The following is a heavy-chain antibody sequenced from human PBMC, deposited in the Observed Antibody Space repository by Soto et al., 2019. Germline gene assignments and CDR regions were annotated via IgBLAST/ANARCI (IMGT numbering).Heavy chain of an antibody. Sequence: EVQLLESGGGLVQPGGSLRLSCAASGFTFTTYAMSWVRQAPGKGLEWVSAVSSTGGTTYYADSVKGRFSISRDNSKNTLYLQMNSLRAEDTAVYYCAKVSSTWSTFDYWGQGTLVTVSS. J-gene: IGHJ4*02. CDR1: GFTFTTYA. D-gene: IGHD6-13*01. CDR3: AKVSSTWSTFDY. V-gene: IGHV3-23*01. CDR2: VSSTGGTT.